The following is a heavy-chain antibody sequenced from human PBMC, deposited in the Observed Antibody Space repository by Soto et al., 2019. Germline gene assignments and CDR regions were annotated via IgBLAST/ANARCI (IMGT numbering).Heavy chain of an antibody. CDR3: AQSIGRGVTRFDY. CDR2: ISYDGSNK. CDR1: GLRFKIYA. V-gene: IGHV3-30-3*01. J-gene: IGHJ4*02. Sequence: GGSMGLSCAASGLRFKIYAMHGSRQAPGKGLEWVAVISYDGSNKYYADSVKGRFTISRDNSKNTLYLQMNSLRAEDTAVYYCAQSIGRGVTRFDYWGQGTLVTVS. D-gene: IGHD3-10*01.